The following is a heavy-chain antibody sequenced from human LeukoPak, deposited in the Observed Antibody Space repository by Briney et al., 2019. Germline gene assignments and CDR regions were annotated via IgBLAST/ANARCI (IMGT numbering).Heavy chain of an antibody. V-gene: IGHV3-21*01. Sequence: PGGSLRLSCAASGFTFKEDDVTWVRQAPGKGRGWVSVIRASVGATYYADSVTGRSTISRDNAKTSLYLQMNSLRAEDTAVYYCARDAYDSSGYNVGTYYYYMDAWGKGTTVTVSS. CDR3: ARDAYDSSGYNVGTYYYYMDA. CDR1: GFTFKEDD. CDR2: IRASVGAT. D-gene: IGHD3-22*01. J-gene: IGHJ6*03.